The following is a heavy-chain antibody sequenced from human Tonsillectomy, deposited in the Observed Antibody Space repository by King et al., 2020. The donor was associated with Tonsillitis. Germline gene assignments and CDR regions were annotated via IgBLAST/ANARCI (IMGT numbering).Heavy chain of an antibody. D-gene: IGHD2-15*01. Sequence: QLQESGPGLVKPSETLSLTCTVSGGSISSSSYYWGWIRQPPGKGLGWVGSIYYSGSTYYNPSLKSRVTISVDTSKNQFSLKLSSVTAADTAVYYCARHESDIVVVVAATLNWGQGTLVTVSS. V-gene: IGHV4-39*01. CDR3: ARHESDIVVVVAATLN. CDR1: GGSISSSSYY. CDR2: IYYSGST. J-gene: IGHJ4*02.